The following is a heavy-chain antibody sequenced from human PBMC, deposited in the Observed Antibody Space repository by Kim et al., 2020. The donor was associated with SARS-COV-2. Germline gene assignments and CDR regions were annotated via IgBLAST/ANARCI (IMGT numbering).Heavy chain of an antibody. CDR3: ARGGAAPGTYYYYMDV. J-gene: IGHJ6*03. Sequence: VKGRFTFSRDNSKNTLYLQMNRLRAEDTAVYYCARGGAAPGTYYYYMDVWGKGTTVTVSS. D-gene: IGHD6-13*01. V-gene: IGHV3-66*01.